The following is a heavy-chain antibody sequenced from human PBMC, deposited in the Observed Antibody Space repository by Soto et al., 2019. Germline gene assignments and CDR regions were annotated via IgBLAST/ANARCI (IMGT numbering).Heavy chain of an antibody. CDR3: AINADV. CDR1: GASISGHF. Sequence: SGTLSLTCTVSGASISGHFWSWIRQSPGKGLEWIAYIYDSGRSYNPSLRGRVTISVDTSKNQLSLKLSSVIAADSAVYYCAINADVWGQGTTVT. V-gene: IGHV4-59*08. J-gene: IGHJ6*02. CDR2: IYDSGR.